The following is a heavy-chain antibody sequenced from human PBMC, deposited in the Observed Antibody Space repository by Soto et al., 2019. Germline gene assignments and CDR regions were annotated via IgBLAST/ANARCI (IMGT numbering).Heavy chain of an antibody. CDR3: ARRRIMLFAPHLDV. CDR1: GFAFRTYW. D-gene: IGHD2-8*01. V-gene: IGHV3-7*01. J-gene: IGHJ6*02. CDR2: IKPDGSEK. Sequence: TGGSLRLSCSASGFAFRTYWMSWVRQAPGKGLEWVANIKPDGSEKPCADSVKGRFTISRDNAKNSLYLQMSSLRAEDTAVYYCARRRIMLFAPHLDVWGQGTTVTVSS.